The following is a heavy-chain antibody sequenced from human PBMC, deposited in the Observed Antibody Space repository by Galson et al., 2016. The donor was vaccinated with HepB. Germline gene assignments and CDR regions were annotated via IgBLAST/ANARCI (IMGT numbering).Heavy chain of an antibody. CDR1: GLTFNTFA. CDR2: ISYDGSNK. Sequence: SLRLSCAASGLTFNTFAMSWVRQAPGKGLEWVAVISYDGSNKYYADSVKGRFTISRDNSKNTLYLQMNSLRAEDTAVYYCARDGGSRRWPLDYYYGMDVWAKGPRSPSPQ. V-gene: IGHV3-30-3*01. J-gene: IGHJ6*04. D-gene: IGHD4-23*01. CDR3: ARDGGSRRWPLDYYYGMDV.